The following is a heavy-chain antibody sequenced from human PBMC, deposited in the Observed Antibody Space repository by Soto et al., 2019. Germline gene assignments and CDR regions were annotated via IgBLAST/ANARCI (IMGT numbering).Heavy chain of an antibody. J-gene: IGHJ4*02. V-gene: IGHV3-30-3*01. CDR2: ISYDGSNK. CDR3: ASLGNTEYYGSGSIRDGFVW. Sequence: QVQLVESAGGVVQPGRSLRLSCAASGFTFSSYAMHWVRQAPGKGLEWVAVISYDGSNKYYADSVKGRFTISRDNSKNTLSLQMKSLRAEDTGVYYCASLGNTEYYGSGSIRDGFVWWGSGPLVTVSS. D-gene: IGHD3-10*01. CDR1: GFTFSSYA.